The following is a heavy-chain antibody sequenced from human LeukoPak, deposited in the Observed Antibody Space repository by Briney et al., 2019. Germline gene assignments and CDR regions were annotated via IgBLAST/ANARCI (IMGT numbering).Heavy chain of an antibody. D-gene: IGHD3-10*01. CDR2: ISSSSSYI. J-gene: IGHJ5*02. CDR1: GFTFSSYS. CDR3: SGIYGSGSYYRSTPPDP. Sequence: GGSLRLSCAASGFTFSSYSMNWVRQAPGKGLEWVSSISSSSSYIYYADSVKGRFTISRDNAKSSLYLQMNSLRAEDTAVYYCSGIYGSGSYYRSTPPDPWGQGTLVTVSS. V-gene: IGHV3-21*01.